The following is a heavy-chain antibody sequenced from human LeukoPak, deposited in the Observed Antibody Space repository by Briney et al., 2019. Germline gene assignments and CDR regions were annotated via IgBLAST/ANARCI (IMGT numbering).Heavy chain of an antibody. CDR2: INPNSGGT. V-gene: IGHV1-2*06. J-gene: IGHJ5*02. D-gene: IGHD6-6*01. CDR1: GYTFNGYY. CDR3: TRGPRSIAARRGNWFDP. Sequence: AASVKVSCKASGYTFNGYYMHWVRQAPGQGLEWMGRINPNSGGTNYAQKFQGRVTTTRDTSISTAYMELSRLRSDDTAVYYCTRGPRSIAARRGNWFDPWGQGTLVTVSS.